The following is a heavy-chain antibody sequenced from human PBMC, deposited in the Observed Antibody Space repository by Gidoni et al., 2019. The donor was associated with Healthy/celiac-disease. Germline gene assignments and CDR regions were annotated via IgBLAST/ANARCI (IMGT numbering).Heavy chain of an antibody. CDR3: ARGGRDGYNMNWFDP. CDR1: GGPFSSYA. J-gene: IGHJ5*02. Sequence: QVQMVQSGAEVKKPGSSGKVSCKASGGPFSSYAISWVRQAPGQGLEWMGGIIPIFGTANYAQKFQGRVTITADKATSTAYMELSSLRSEDTAVYYCARGGRDGYNMNWFDPWGQGTLVTVSS. D-gene: IGHD5-12*01. V-gene: IGHV1-69*06. CDR2: IIPIFGTA.